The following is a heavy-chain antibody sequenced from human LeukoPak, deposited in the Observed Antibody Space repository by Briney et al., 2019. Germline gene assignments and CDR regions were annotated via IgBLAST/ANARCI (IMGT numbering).Heavy chain of an antibody. D-gene: IGHD6-13*01. V-gene: IGHV4-4*07. CDR3: ATFSSSWFFDY. J-gene: IGHJ4*02. CDR1: GGSISSYY. Sequence: PSETLSLTCTVSGGSISSYYWSWIRQPAGKGLEWIGHIYISGSTNYNPSLKSRVTMSVEKSKSQFSLKLSSVTAADTAVYYCATFSSSWFFDYWGQGTLVTVSS. CDR2: IYISGST.